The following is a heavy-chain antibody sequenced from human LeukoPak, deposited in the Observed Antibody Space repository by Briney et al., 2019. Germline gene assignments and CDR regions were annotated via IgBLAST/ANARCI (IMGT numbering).Heavy chain of an antibody. Sequence: ASVKVSCKASGYTFTSYYMHWVQQAPGQGLEWMGIINPSGGSTSYAQKFQGRVTMTRDMSTSTVYMELSSLRSEDTAVYYCARFVAARTNWFDPWGQGTLVTVSS. CDR2: INPSGGST. CDR1: GYTFTSYY. J-gene: IGHJ5*02. V-gene: IGHV1-46*01. CDR3: ARFVAARTNWFDP. D-gene: IGHD6-6*01.